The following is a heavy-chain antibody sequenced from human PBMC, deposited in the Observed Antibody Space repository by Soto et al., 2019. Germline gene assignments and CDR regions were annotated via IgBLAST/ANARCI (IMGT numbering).Heavy chain of an antibody. CDR2: IIPVFGTA. J-gene: IGHJ4*02. D-gene: IGHD1-20*01. Sequence: QVQLVQSGAEVKKPGSSVKVSCKASGGTFISYAISWVRQAPGRGLEWMGGIIPVFGTANYTQKFQGRVTITADESTSTAYMELSSLRSDDTALYYLARGRVPTYLTALDYWGQGTLVTVSS. CDR1: GGTFISYA. V-gene: IGHV1-69*01. CDR3: ARGRVPTYLTALDY.